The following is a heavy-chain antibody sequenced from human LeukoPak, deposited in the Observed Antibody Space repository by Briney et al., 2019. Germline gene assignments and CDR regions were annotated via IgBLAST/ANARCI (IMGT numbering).Heavy chain of an antibody. CDR1: GFTFNTYS. CDR2: ISSSSSTI. D-gene: IGHD3-16*01. CDR3: ARSGAFDAHNS. Sequence: PGGSPRLSCAASGFTFNTYSINWVRQAPGKGLEWISYISSSSSTIYYADSVKGRFTVSRDNAKNSLYLQMNSLRAEDTAVYYCARSGAFDAHNSWGQGTLVTVSS. J-gene: IGHJ4*02. V-gene: IGHV3-48*01.